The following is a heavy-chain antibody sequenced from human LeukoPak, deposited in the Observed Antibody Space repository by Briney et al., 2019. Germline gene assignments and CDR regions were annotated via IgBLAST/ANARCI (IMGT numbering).Heavy chain of an antibody. D-gene: IGHD3-10*01. CDR2: VDPEDGET. V-gene: IGHV1-69-2*01. Sequence: ASVKVSCKLSGYTFTDYYMHWVQQAPGKGLEWMGLVDPEDGETIYAEKFQVRVTITADTSTDTAYMELSSLRSEDAAVYYCATSMVRGVINDYWGQGTLVTVSS. CDR3: ATSMVRGVINDY. CDR1: GYTFTDYY. J-gene: IGHJ4*02.